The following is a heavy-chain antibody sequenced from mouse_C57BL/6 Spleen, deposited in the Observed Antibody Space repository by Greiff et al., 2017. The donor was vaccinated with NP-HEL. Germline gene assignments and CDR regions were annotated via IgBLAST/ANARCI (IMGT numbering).Heavy chain of an antibody. D-gene: IGHD2-3*01. Sequence: QVQLQQPGAELVKPGASVKMSCKASGYTFTSYWITWVKQRPGQGLEWIGDIYPGSGSTNYNEKFKSKATLTVDTSSSTAYMQLSSLTSEDSAVYYCARDEDGYYVLYFDYWGQGTTLTVSS. CDR3: ARDEDGYYVLYFDY. J-gene: IGHJ2*01. CDR2: IYPGSGST. CDR1: GYTFTSYW. V-gene: IGHV1-55*01.